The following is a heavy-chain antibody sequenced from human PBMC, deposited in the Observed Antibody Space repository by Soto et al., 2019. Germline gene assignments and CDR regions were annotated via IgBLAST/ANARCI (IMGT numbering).Heavy chain of an antibody. CDR3: ARDRDGYSYGYDY. J-gene: IGHJ4*02. D-gene: IGHD5-18*01. Sequence: QVQLQESGPGLVKPSETLSLTCSVSGDSISGYYWNWIRQPPGTGLEWIGYIHYSGSTVYSPSLQSRVTISVDTSKNQFSLRLTSVTAADTAVYYCARDRDGYSYGYDYWGQGTLVTVS. CDR2: IHYSGST. CDR1: GDSISGYY. V-gene: IGHV4-59*01.